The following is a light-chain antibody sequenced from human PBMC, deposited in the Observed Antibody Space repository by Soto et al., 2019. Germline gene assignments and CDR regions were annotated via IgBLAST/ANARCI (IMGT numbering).Light chain of an antibody. CDR1: QSISSY. CDR2: AAS. J-gene: IGKJ1*01. Sequence: DIQMTQSPSSLSASVGDRVTITCRASQSISSYLNWYQQKPGKAPKLLIYAASSLQSGVPSRFSGSGSGTDFTLTISSLQPEDFATYYCPQSYSTPTFGQGTKV. V-gene: IGKV1-39*01. CDR3: PQSYSTPT.